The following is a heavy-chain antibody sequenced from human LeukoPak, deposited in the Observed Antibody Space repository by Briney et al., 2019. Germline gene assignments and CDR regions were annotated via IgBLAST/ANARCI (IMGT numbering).Heavy chain of an antibody. J-gene: IGHJ4*02. D-gene: IGHD3-16*01. CDR1: GFTFSSYS. CDR3: AKGFGRPAGDYFDY. CDR2: ISSSSSTI. V-gene: IGHV3-48*01. Sequence: GGSLRLSCAASGFTFSSYSMNWVRQAPGKGLEWVSYISSSSSTIYYADSVKGRYTISRDNAKNSLYLQMNSLRAEDTAGYYCAKGFGRPAGDYFDYWGQGTLVTVSS.